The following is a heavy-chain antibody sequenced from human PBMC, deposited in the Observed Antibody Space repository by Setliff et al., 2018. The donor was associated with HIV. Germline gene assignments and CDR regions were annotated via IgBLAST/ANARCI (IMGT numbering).Heavy chain of an antibody. Sequence: ASVKVSCKASGYTCTRYDNNWVRQATGQGLEWMGWMNPNSGNTGYAQKFQGRVTMIRNTSISTAYIELSSLRSEDTAVYYCARGGQQLDLLAFDIWGQGTMVTVSS. CDR1: GYTCTRYD. CDR3: ARGGQQLDLLAFDI. V-gene: IGHV1-8*01. CDR2: MNPNSGNT. J-gene: IGHJ3*02. D-gene: IGHD6-13*01.